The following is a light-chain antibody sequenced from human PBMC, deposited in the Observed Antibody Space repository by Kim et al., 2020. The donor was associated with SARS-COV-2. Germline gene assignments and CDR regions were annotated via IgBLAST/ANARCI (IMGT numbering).Light chain of an antibody. CDR2: DAS. CDR3: QQSFTTPLN. V-gene: IGKV1-39*01. Sequence: DIQMTQSPSQLSASIGDTVTMTCRASQTIGKSVNWYQQKPGRAPNIVIFDASSLETVVPSRFSGSVSGVDFTLTISSLQPDDLGTYYCQQSFTTPLNFGQGTRLEIK. CDR1: QTIGKS. J-gene: IGKJ5*01.